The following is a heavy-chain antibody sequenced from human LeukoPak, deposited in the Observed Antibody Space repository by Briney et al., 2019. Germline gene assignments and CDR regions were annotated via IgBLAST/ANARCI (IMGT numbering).Heavy chain of an antibody. CDR2: INPNSGGT. CDR1: GYTFTCYY. D-gene: IGHD1-26*01. V-gene: IGHV1-2*02. Sequence: ASVTVSCKASGYTFTCYYMHWVRQAPGQGLEWMGWINPNSGGTNYAQRFQGRLTLTRDTSISTAFMELDTLGSDDTAVYYCARGGIEVPAFDIWGRGTMVTVSS. J-gene: IGHJ3*02. CDR3: ARGGIEVPAFDI.